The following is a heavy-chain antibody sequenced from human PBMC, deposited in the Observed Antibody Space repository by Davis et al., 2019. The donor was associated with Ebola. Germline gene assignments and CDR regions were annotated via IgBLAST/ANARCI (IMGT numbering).Heavy chain of an antibody. Sequence: SETLSLTCAVYGGSFSGYYWSWIRQPPGKGLEWIGEINHSGSTNYNPSLKSRVTISVDASKNQFSLKLSSVTAADTAVYYCARDDARWLMFYWGQGTLVTVSS. V-gene: IGHV4-34*01. CDR3: ARDDARWLMFY. CDR2: INHSGST. D-gene: IGHD5-12*01. J-gene: IGHJ4*02. CDR1: GGSFSGYY.